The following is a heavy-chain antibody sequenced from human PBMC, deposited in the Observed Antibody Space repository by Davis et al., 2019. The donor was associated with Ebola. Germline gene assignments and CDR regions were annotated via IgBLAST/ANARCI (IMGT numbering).Heavy chain of an antibody. CDR3: AKGAIGGVAYTSYFDY. V-gene: IGHV3-23*01. D-gene: IGHD3-16*01. J-gene: IGHJ4*02. Sequence: GGSLRLSCAASGFTFSSYSMNWVRQAPGKGLEWVSAISGSGGSTYYADSVKGRFTISRDNSKNTLYLQMNSLRAEDTAVYYCAKGAIGGVAYTSYFDYWGQGTLVTVYS. CDR2: ISGSGGST. CDR1: GFTFSSYS.